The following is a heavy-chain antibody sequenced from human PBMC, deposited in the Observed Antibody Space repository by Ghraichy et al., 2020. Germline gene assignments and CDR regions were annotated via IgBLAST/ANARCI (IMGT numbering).Heavy chain of an antibody. CDR3: ASGRARVYFDY. Sequence: GGSLRLSCAASGFTFSSYSMNWVRQAPGKGLEWLAHIAIDDRTTFYADSVKGRFTISRDNAKNSVYLQMNNLRVEDTAVYYCASGRARVYFDYWGQGTLVGVAS. D-gene: IGHD1-26*01. CDR1: GFTFSSYS. CDR2: IAIDDRTT. J-gene: IGHJ4*02. V-gene: IGHV3-48*01.